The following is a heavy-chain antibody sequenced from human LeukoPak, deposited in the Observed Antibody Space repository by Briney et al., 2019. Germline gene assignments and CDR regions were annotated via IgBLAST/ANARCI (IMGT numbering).Heavy chain of an antibody. CDR3: ARIRDGYNDAYDL. J-gene: IGHJ3*01. CDR1: GYTFTNSY. CDR2: INPDGGNT. Sequence: ASVKVSCKASGYTFTNSYIHWVRQAPGQVREWMGLINPDGGNTNYAQNFQGRVTLTRDTSTSTVYMELSSLRSEDTAIYYCARIRDGYNDAYDLWGQGTAVTVPS. V-gene: IGHV1-46*01. D-gene: IGHD5-24*01.